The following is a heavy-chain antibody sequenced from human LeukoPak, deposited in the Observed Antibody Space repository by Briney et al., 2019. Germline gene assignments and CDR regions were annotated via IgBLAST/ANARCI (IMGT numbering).Heavy chain of an antibody. D-gene: IGHD1-1*01. CDR1: GYSISSGYY. Sequence: SETLSLTCTVSGYSISSGYYWGWIRQPPGKGLEWIGSIYHRGSTYYNPSLKSRVTISVDTSKNQFSLKLSSVTAADTAVYYCARVREDPWNSAPHAFDIWGQGTMVTVSS. CDR2: IYHRGST. CDR3: ARVREDPWNSAPHAFDI. V-gene: IGHV4-38-2*02. J-gene: IGHJ3*02.